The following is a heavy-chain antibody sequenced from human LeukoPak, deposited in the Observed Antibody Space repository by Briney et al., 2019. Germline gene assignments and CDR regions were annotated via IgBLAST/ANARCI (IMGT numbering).Heavy chain of an antibody. J-gene: IGHJ6*02. CDR3: ARGPLVVAATNYYYGMDV. Sequence: ASVKVSCKASGYTFTSYDINWVRQATGQGLEWMGWMNPNSGNTGYAQKFQGRVTMTRNTSISTAYMELSSVRSEDTAVYYCARGPLVVAATNYYYGMDVWGQGTSVTVSS. D-gene: IGHD2-15*01. CDR1: GYTFTSYD. CDR2: MNPNSGNT. V-gene: IGHV1-8*01.